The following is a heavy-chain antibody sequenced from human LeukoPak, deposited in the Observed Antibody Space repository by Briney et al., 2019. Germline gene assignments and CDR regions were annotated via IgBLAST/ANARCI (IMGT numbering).Heavy chain of an antibody. J-gene: IGHJ4*02. D-gene: IGHD2-21*01. V-gene: IGHV4-39*07. CDR2: IHPYGDL. Sequence: SETLSLNCSVSGDSISTRSFAWGWIRQPPGKGLEWIGEIHPYGDLYYNSSLRSRLTISIDTSKTQFSLRLTSLTAADTAFYYCARGRDRSKAGEHWGQGTLVTVSS. CDR1: GDSISTRSFA. CDR3: ARGRDRSKAGEH.